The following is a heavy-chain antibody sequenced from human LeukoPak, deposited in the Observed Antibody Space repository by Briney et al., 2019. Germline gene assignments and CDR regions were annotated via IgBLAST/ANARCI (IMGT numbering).Heavy chain of an antibody. CDR1: GYTFTGYY. J-gene: IGHJ3*02. V-gene: IGHV1-2*02. Sequence: ASVKVSCKASGYTFTGYYMHWVRQAPGQGLEWMGWINPNSGGTNYAQKFQGRVTMTRDTSISTAYMELSRLRSDDTAVYYCARGNRDNNVVVPAAAHSNDAFDIWGQGTMVTVSS. CDR3: ARGNRDNNVVVPAAAHSNDAFDI. D-gene: IGHD2-2*01. CDR2: INPNSGGT.